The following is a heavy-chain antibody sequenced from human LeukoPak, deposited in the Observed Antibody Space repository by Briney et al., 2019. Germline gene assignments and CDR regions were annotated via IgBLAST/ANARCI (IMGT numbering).Heavy chain of an antibody. CDR3: ARHGYSSSWSELDY. Sequence: RASETLSLTCTVSGGSISSSSYYWGWIRQPPGKGLEWIGSIYYSGSTYYNPSLKSRVTISVDTSKNQFSLKLSSVTAADTAVYYCARHGYSSSWSELDYWGQGTLVTVSS. CDR1: GGSISSSSYY. D-gene: IGHD6-13*01. CDR2: IYYSGST. V-gene: IGHV4-39*01. J-gene: IGHJ4*02.